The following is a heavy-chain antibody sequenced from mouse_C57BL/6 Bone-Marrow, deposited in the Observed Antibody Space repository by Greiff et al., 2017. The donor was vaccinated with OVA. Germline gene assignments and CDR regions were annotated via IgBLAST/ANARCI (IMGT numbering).Heavy chain of an antibody. CDR2: IYPRSGNT. CDR3: ARERGSPFGY. Sequence: VKLQESGAELARPGASVKLSCKASGYTFTSYGISWVKQRTGQGLEWIGEIYPRSGNTYYNEKFKGKATLTADKSSSTAYMELRSLTSEDSAVYFCARERGSPFGYWGQGTTLTVSS. J-gene: IGHJ2*01. V-gene: IGHV1-81*01. CDR1: GYTFTSYG.